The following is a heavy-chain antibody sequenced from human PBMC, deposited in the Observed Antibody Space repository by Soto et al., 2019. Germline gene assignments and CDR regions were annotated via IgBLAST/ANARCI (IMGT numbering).Heavy chain of an antibody. CDR1: GFSLSTSGVG. CDR2: IYWNDDK. J-gene: IGHJ3*02. CDR3: ASGSGNPDAFDI. V-gene: IGHV2-5*01. Sequence: ESGPTLVNPTQTLTLTCTFSGFSLSTSGVGVGWIRQPPGKALEWLALIYWNDDKRYSPSLKSRLTITKDTSKNQVVLTMTNMDPVDTATYYCASGSGNPDAFDIWGQGTMVTVSS. D-gene: IGHD3-10*01.